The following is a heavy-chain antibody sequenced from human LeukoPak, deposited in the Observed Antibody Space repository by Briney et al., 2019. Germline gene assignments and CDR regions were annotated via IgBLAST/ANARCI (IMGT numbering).Heavy chain of an antibody. CDR3: ARARDVYYDRAFDI. CDR1: GGSISSSSDY. D-gene: IGHD3-22*01. CDR2: IYYSGNT. Sequence: SETLSLTCTVSGGSISSSSDYWGWIRQPPGTGLEWIGSIYYSGNTYYNPSLKSRVTISVDTSKNQFSLKLSSVTAADTAVYYCARARDVYYDRAFDIWGQGTMVTFSS. V-gene: IGHV4-39*07. J-gene: IGHJ3*02.